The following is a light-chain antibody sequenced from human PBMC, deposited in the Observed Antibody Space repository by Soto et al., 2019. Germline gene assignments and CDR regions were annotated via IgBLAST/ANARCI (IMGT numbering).Light chain of an antibody. CDR3: QQYGSTPWT. J-gene: IGKJ1*01. CDR2: GAS. CDR1: QSVSSSY. V-gene: IGKV3-20*01. Sequence: EIVLTQSPGTLSLSPGERATLSCRASQSVSSSYLAWYQQNPGQAPRPLIYGASSRAIGIPDRFSGSGSGTDFTLTISRLEPEDFAVYYWQQYGSTPWTFGQRTKVEIK.